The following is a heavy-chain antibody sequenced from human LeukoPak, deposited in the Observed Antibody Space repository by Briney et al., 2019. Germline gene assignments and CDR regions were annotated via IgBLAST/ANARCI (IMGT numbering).Heavy chain of an antibody. J-gene: IGHJ5*02. CDR3: TRGGLVRGGLHWLDP. Sequence: SQTLSLTCAISGDSVSGTSAGWNWIRQSPSRGLEWLGRIYYRSKWYNDYAPSVQSRITINPDTYKNQFSLQLNSVTHDDTAVYYCTRGGLVRGGLHWLDPWGQGTLATVSS. D-gene: IGHD3-10*01. V-gene: IGHV6-1*01. CDR1: GDSVSGTSAG. CDR2: IYYRSKWYN.